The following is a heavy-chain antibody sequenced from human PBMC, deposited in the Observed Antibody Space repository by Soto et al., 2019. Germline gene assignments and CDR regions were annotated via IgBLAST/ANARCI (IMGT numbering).Heavy chain of an antibody. CDR1: GGTFSSYA. Sequence: QVQLVQSGAEVKKPGSSVKVSCKASGGTFSSYAISWVRQAPGQGLEWMGGIIPIFGTANYAQKFQGRVTITADESTSTAYMELSSLRSEDTAVYCCARDPGRIAAAGTVYYGMDVWGQGTTVTVSS. CDR2: IIPIFGTA. V-gene: IGHV1-69*12. D-gene: IGHD6-13*01. J-gene: IGHJ6*02. CDR3: ARDPGRIAAAGTVYYGMDV.